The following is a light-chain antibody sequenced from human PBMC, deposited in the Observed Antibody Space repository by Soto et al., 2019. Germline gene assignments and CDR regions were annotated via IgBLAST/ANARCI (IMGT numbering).Light chain of an antibody. Sequence: QSVLTQPPSVSGAPGQRVTISCTGNSSNIGAGYDVHWYQQLPGTAPKLLIYNNNNRPSRVPDRFSGSKSGTSASLAITGLQAEDEADYYCQSYDTSLSGSGVFGTGTKLTVL. J-gene: IGLJ1*01. CDR2: NNN. CDR3: QSYDTSLSGSGV. V-gene: IGLV1-40*01. CDR1: SSNIGAGYD.